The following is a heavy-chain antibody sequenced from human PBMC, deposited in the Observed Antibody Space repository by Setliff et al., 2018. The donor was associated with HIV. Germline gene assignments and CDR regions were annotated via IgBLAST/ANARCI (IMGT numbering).Heavy chain of an antibody. J-gene: IGHJ3*02. V-gene: IGHV1-8*01. Sequence: ASVKVSCKASGHTFTNVDIHWLRRATGQGLEWMGWMNPNTGVSGYALKFQARVTMTRDTSISTAYMELSSLTSEDTAVYFCAREKTLGALDIWGQGTMVTVSS. CDR3: AREKTLGALDI. CDR1: GHTFTNVD. CDR2: MNPNTGVS.